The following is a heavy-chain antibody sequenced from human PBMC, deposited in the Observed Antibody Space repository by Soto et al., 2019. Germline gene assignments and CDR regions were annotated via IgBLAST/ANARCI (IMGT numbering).Heavy chain of an antibody. CDR3: ARVDRYSSGHHPRWLDP. CDR2: IYYSWST. J-gene: IGHJ5*02. CDR1: GGSISSYY. D-gene: IGHD6-19*01. Sequence: PSETLSLTCTVSGGSISSYYWSWIRQPPGKGLEWIGYIYYSWSTNYNPLLKSRVTISVDKSKNQFSLKLSSVNAADTAVYYCARVDRYSSGHHPRWLDPWGQGTLVTVSS. V-gene: IGHV4-59*01.